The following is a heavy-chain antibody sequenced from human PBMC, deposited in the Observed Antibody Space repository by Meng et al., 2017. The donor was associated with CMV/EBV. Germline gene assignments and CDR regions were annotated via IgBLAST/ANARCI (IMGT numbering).Heavy chain of an antibody. CDR2: TTNKANSYTT. V-gene: IGHV3-72*01. J-gene: IGHJ4*02. CDR3: ARVYDSTWEGSFLDY. D-gene: IGHD1-26*01. CDR1: FTFSDHY. Sequence: FTFSDHYMDWVRQSPGTWLEWVGRTTNKANSYTTEYAASVKGRFTISRDDSKNSLYLQMNSLITEDTAVYYCARVYDSTWEGSFLDYWGQGTLVTVSS.